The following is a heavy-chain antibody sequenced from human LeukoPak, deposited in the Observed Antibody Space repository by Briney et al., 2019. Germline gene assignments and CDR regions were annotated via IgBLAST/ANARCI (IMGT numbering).Heavy chain of an antibody. CDR1: GFTFSGYA. D-gene: IGHD6-19*01. J-gene: IGHJ4*02. V-gene: IGHV3-23*01. Sequence: GGSLRLSCASSGFTFSGYAMTWVRQAQGEGLGWGAVISDSGAISHDAESVKGRFTISRDNPKNTLYLQMNSLRAEDTALSYCAKYISGYAPNFYYWGQGTLVTVSS. CDR2: ISDSGAIS. CDR3: AKYISGYAPNFYY.